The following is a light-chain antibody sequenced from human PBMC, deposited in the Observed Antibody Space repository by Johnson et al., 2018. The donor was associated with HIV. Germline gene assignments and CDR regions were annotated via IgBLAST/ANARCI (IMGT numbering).Light chain of an antibody. J-gene: IGLJ1*01. CDR3: GTWDSSLSAFYV. Sequence: QSVLTQPPSVSAAPGQKVTISCSGSSSNIGNNYVSWYQQLPGTAPKLLIYENNKRPSGIPDRFSGSKSGTSATLAITGLPTGDEADYYCGTWDSSLSAFYVFGTGTKVTVL. V-gene: IGLV1-51*02. CDR2: ENN. CDR1: SSNIGNNY.